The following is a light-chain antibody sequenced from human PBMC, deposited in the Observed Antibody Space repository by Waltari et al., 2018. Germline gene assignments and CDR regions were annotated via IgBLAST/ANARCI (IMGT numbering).Light chain of an antibody. CDR1: SSDVGGYNY. J-gene: IGLJ2*01. V-gene: IGLV2-14*03. CDR3: SSYTSSSTVV. CDR2: DVR. Sequence: SALTQPASVSGSAGQTITIPCTGTSSDVGGYNYLSWYQQPPGKAPKLMIYDVRNRPSGVSNRFSGSKSGNTASLSFSGLQAEDEADYYCSSYTSSSTVVFGGGTKLTVL.